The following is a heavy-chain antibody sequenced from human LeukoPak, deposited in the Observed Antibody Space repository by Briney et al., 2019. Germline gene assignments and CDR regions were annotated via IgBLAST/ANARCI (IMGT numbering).Heavy chain of an antibody. CDR1: GFTFSNYW. Sequence: GGSLRLSCAASGFTFSNYWMNWVRQAPGQGLEWVASIKQDGSENYYVDSVKGRFTISRDNAKNSLYLQMNSLRVEDTAVYYCATGGGWYFDFWGQGALITASS. D-gene: IGHD6-19*01. V-gene: IGHV3-7*01. CDR2: IKQDGSEN. CDR3: ATGGGWYFDF. J-gene: IGHJ4*02.